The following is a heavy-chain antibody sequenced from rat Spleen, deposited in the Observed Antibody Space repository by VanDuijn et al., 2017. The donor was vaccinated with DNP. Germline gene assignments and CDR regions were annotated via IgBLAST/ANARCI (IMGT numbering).Heavy chain of an antibody. CDR3: TAELGGY. J-gene: IGHJ2*01. Sequence: EVQLVESGGGLVQPGRSLILSCAASGFTFSHYYMAWVRQAPKKGLEWVATISYDGSSTYYRDSVKGRFTISRDNAKSTLYVQMDSLRSEDTATYYCTAELGGYWGQGVMVTVSS. CDR2: ISYDGSST. CDR1: GFTFSHYY. V-gene: IGHV5-7*01. D-gene: IGHD5-1*01.